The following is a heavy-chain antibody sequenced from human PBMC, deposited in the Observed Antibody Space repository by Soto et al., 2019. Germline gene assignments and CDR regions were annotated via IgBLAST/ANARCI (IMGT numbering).Heavy chain of an antibody. Sequence: GGSLRLSCAPSGFTFVNAWMSWVRQAPGKGLEWVGRIKSNAAGGTADHAAPVKGRFTISRDDSKDTLYLQMNSLQSEDTGIYYCTTGSPFGVATSGADYWGPGTLVTVSS. V-gene: IGHV3-15*01. D-gene: IGHD3-3*01. J-gene: IGHJ4*02. CDR1: GFTFVNAW. CDR3: TTGSPFGVATSGADY. CDR2: IKSNAAGGTA.